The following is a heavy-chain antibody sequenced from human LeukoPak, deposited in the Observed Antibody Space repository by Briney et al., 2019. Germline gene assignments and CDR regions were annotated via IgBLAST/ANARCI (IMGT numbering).Heavy chain of an antibody. CDR1: GFTFSSYG. V-gene: IGHV3-30*18. J-gene: IGHJ6*02. Sequence: GGSLRLSCAASGFTFSSYGMHWVRQAPGKGLEWVAVISYDGSNKYYADSVKGRFTISRDNSKNTLYLQMNSLRAEDTAVCYCAKDRGRVIGYYGMDVWGQGTTVTVSS. CDR2: ISYDGSNK. CDR3: AKDRGRVIGYYGMDV. D-gene: IGHD3-16*02.